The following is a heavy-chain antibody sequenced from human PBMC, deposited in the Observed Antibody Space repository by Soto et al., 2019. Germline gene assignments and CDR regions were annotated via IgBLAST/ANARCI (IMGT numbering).Heavy chain of an antibody. J-gene: IGHJ4*02. Sequence: QVQLVQSGAEMKKPGSSVKVSCQSSGGTFNTYAMNWVRQAPGQGPEWMGDISPMFGAANYAPKFQGRVTIPADESTGTSYMQVSSLTSEDTALYSCAREVQVHTPAFVYWGQGTLVTVSS. D-gene: IGHD3-10*01. CDR3: AREVQVHTPAFVY. V-gene: IGHV1-69*19. CDR2: ISPMFGAA. CDR1: GGTFNTYA.